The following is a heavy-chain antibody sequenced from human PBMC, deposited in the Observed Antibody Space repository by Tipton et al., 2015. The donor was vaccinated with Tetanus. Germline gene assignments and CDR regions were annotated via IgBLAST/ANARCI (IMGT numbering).Heavy chain of an antibody. CDR3: AKKGVSVTYPNHFDY. CDR2: MEHDGSRT. Sequence: SLRLSCAASGFTFGYYGMYWVRQAPGKGLEWVAFMEHDGSRTSYADSVKGRFTVSRDNSRNTLILQMNSLRVEDTAMYYCAKKGVSVTYPNHFDYWGQGTLVTVSS. J-gene: IGHJ4*02. V-gene: IGHV3-30*18. CDR1: GFTFGYYG. D-gene: IGHD4-17*01.